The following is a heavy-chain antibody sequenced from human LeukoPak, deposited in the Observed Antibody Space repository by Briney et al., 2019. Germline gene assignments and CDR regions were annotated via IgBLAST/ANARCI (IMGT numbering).Heavy chain of an antibody. CDR2: INPNSGGT. CDR1: GYTFTGYY. Sequence: GASVKVSCKASGYTFTGYYMHWVRQAPGQGLEWMGWINPNSGGTNYAKKFQGRVTMTRDTSISTAYMELSRLRSDDTAVYYCAREGRTGYCSSTSCEFYYYYMDVWGKGTTVTVSS. V-gene: IGHV1-2*02. D-gene: IGHD2-2*01. J-gene: IGHJ6*03. CDR3: AREGRTGYCSSTSCEFYYYYMDV.